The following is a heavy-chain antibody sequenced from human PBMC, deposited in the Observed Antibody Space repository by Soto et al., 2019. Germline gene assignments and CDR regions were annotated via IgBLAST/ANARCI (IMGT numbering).Heavy chain of an antibody. V-gene: IGHV3-33*01. J-gene: IGHJ4*02. CDR2: IWYDGSNK. Sequence: QVQLVESGGGVVQPGRSLRLSCAASGFTFSSYGMHWDRQAPGKGLEWVAVIWYDGSNKYYADSVKGRFTISRDNSKNTLFLQMNRLRAEDTAVYYCARDDRTYYVSGSFPFDYWGQGTLVTVPS. CDR3: ARDDRTYYVSGSFPFDY. D-gene: IGHD3-10*01. CDR1: GFTFSSYG.